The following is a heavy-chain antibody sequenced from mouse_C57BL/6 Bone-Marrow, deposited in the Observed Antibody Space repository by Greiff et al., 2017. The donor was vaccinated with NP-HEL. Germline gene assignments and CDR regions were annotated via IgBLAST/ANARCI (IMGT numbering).Heavy chain of an antibody. CDR1: GYTFTSYW. CDR2: IDPSDSYT. Sequence: QVQLQQSGAELVMPGASVKLSCKASGYTFTSYWMHWVKQRPGQGLEWIGEIDPSDSYTNYNQKFKGKTTLTVDRSSSTAYMQLSSLTSEDSAVYYGARRGLYWYFDVWGTGTTVTVSS. CDR3: ARRGLYWYFDV. J-gene: IGHJ1*03. V-gene: IGHV1-69*01. D-gene: IGHD3-3*01.